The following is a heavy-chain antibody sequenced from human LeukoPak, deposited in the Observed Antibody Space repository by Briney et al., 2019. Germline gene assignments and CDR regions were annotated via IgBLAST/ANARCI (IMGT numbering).Heavy chain of an antibody. V-gene: IGHV4-59*08. CDR3: ARLEMATIPTVYYFDF. CDR2: FYYSGST. Sequence: SETLSLTCTVSGGSITSHYWSWIRQPPGKGLEWIGYFYYSGSTNYNPSLKSRVSISVDTSKKQFSLRLSSVTAADTAVYYCARLEMATIPTVYYFDFWGQGTLVTVSS. J-gene: IGHJ4*02. D-gene: IGHD5-24*01. CDR1: GGSITSHY.